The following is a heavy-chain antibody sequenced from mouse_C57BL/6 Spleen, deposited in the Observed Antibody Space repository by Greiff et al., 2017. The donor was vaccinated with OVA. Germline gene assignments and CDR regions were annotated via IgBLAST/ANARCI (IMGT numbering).Heavy chain of an antibody. V-gene: IGHV5-17*01. J-gene: IGHJ2*01. Sequence: EVQLQESGGGLVKPGGSLKLSCAASGFTFSDYGMHWVRQAPEKGLEWVAYISSGSSTIYYADTVKGRFTISRDNAKNTLFLQMTSLRSEDTAMYYCARDLGYYGSPFDYWGQGTTLTVSS. CDR3: ARDLGYYGSPFDY. CDR2: ISSGSSTI. D-gene: IGHD1-1*01. CDR1: GFTFSDYG.